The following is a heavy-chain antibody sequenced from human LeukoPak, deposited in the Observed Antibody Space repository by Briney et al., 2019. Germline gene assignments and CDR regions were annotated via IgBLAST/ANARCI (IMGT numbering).Heavy chain of an antibody. D-gene: IGHD1-26*01. V-gene: IGHV4-59*08. CDR3: ARGSRRLADFHY. Sequence: SETLSLTCTVSGGSISTFYWTWIRQPPGKGLEWIGSISYSGSTNYSPSLEGRVTMSVDTSKNQFSLELISVTAADTAVYYCARGSRRLADFHYWGQGTLVTVSS. CDR1: GGSISTFY. CDR2: ISYSGST. J-gene: IGHJ4*02.